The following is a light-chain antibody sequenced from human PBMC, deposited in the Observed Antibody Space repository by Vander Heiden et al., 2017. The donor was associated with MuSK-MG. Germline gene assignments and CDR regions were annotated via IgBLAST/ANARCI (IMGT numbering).Light chain of an antibody. CDR3: QSADSSGYLRV. CDR2: REY. CDR1: AFANQS. Sequence: SHELTQPPSVSVSTGQPARLTCPVDAFANQSVYWFHQKPGQAPVLVIYREYGRPSGIPERFSGSRSGTTVTLIISGAQAEDEADYYCQSADSSGYLRVFGGGTKVTVL. J-gene: IGLJ3*02. V-gene: IGLV3-25*03.